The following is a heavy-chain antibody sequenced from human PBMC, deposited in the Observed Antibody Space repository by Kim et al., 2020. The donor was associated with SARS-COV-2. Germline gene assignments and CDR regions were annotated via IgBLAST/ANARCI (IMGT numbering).Heavy chain of an antibody. CDR3: AILSCYILSCLDY. CDR1: GFTFSSYA. CDR2: ISYDGSNK. Sequence: GGSLRLSCAASGFTFSSYAMHWVRQAPGKGLEWVAVISYDGSNKYYADSVKGRFTISRDNSKNTLYLQMNSLRAEDTAVYYCAILSCYILSCLDYWGQGTLVTVSS. V-gene: IGHV3-30-3*01. D-gene: IGHD2-2*02. J-gene: IGHJ4*02.